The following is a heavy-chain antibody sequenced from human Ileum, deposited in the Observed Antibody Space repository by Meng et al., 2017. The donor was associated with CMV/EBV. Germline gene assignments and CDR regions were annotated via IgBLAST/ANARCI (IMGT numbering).Heavy chain of an antibody. J-gene: IGHJ4*02. V-gene: IGHV4-34*01. CDR1: NSAFSYYY. CDR3: ARASPQRRFLSY. CDR2: INNRGST. Sequence: QVQRQQVGAGQLKPSETLSRVCAVHNSAFSYYYWTWIRQSPGKGLEWIGEINNRGSTNYTPSLKSRVTISIDTSRNQFSLKLTSMTAADTAVYYCARASPQRRFLSYWGQGTLVTVSS. D-gene: IGHD3-3*01.